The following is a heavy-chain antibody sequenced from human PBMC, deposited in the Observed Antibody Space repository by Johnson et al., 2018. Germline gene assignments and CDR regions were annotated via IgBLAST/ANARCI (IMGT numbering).Heavy chain of an antibody. Sequence: QVQLQQWGAGLLKPSETLSLTCAVYGGSFSGYYWSWIRQPPGKGLEWIGEINHSGSTNYNSSLKSRVIISVDTSKNQFSLKLSSVTAADTAVYYRAREAVRGIRMLVYYYYGMDVWGQGTTVTVSS. CDR1: GGSFSGYY. D-gene: IGHD3-10*01. CDR3: AREAVRGIRMLVYYYYGMDV. J-gene: IGHJ6*02. CDR2: INHSGST. V-gene: IGHV4-34*01.